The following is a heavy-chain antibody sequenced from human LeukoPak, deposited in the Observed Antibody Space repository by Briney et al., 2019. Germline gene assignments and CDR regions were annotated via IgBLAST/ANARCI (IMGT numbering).Heavy chain of an antibody. V-gene: IGHV4-39*01. J-gene: IGHJ5*02. CDR1: GGSISSSSYY. CDR2: IFYSGGT. CDR3: ARRGSGLDWFDP. Sequence: SETLSLTCTVSGGSISSSSYYCRWIRQPPAKGLEWIGSIFYSGGTYYSPSLKSRVTISVDTSNNQFSLKLSSVTAADTAVYYCARRGSGLDWFDPWGQGTLVTVSS. D-gene: IGHD6-19*01.